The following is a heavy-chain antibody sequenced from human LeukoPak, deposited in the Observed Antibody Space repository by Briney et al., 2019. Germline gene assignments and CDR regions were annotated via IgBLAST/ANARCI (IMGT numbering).Heavy chain of an antibody. CDR1: GFTLSTSG. CDR3: AKAYCTRNGCFADF. J-gene: IGHJ4*02. Sequence: PGGSLRLSCAASGFTLSTSGMLWVRQAPGKGLDWVAVIWYDGSHEFYADSVKGRFAISRDNSKHTLYLQINRLRAEDTAINYCAKAYCTRNGCFADFWGQGTLVTVSS. D-gene: IGHD2-8*01. CDR2: IWYDGSHE. V-gene: IGHV3-33*06.